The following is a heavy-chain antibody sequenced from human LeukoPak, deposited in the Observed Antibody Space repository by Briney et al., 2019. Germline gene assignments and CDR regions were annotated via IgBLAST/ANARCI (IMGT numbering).Heavy chain of an antibody. J-gene: IGHJ4*02. V-gene: IGHV3-21*01. CDR1: GFTFSSYS. D-gene: IGHD3-22*01. CDR3: AKGIRYYYDSSGYSGY. Sequence: GGSLRLSCAASGFTFSSYSMNWVRQAPGKGLEWVSSISSSSSYIYYADSVKGRFTISGDNAKNSLYLQMNSLRAEDTAVYYCAKGIRYYYDSSGYSGYWGQGTLVTVSS. CDR2: ISSSSSYI.